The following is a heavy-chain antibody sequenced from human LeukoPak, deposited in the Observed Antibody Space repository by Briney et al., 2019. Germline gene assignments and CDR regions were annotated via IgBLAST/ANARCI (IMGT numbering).Heavy chain of an antibody. J-gene: IGHJ4*02. V-gene: IGHV4-39*02. Sequence: SETLSLTCFVSGGSIGSTSYYWGWIRQPPGKGLEWIGTVYYNGATQSNPSLKSRVSISVDTSNNHFSLRMTSVTAADTAMYYCAIEFRFDYTGGPGWGQGTLITVSS. CDR3: AIEFRFDYTGGPG. D-gene: IGHD2-8*02. CDR1: GGSIGSTSYY. CDR2: VYYNGAT.